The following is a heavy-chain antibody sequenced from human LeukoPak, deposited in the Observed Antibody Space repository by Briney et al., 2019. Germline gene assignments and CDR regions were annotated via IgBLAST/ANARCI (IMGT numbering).Heavy chain of an antibody. CDR2: ISGSGGST. CDR3: ANGEAAAGTLDY. Sequence: GGSLRLSCAASGFTFSSYAMSWVRQAPGKGLEWVSAISGSGGSTYYADSVKGRFTISRDNSKNTLYLQMNSLGAEDTAVYYCANGEAAAGTLDYWGQGTLVTVSS. J-gene: IGHJ4*02. D-gene: IGHD6-13*01. CDR1: GFTFSSYA. V-gene: IGHV3-23*01.